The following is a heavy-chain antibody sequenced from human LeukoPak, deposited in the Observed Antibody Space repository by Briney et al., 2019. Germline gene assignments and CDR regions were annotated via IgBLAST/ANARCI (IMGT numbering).Heavy chain of an antibody. D-gene: IGHD2-15*01. V-gene: IGHV4-59*08. J-gene: IGHJ4*02. Sequence: SETLSLTCTVSGGSISSYYWSWIRQPPGVGLEWIGNIYYSGRTNYNPSLKSRVTISVDTSKNQFSLKLSSVTAADTAVYYCARLIRRLGFCIGGSCNWDYYFDYWGQGTLVTVSP. CDR1: GGSISSYY. CDR3: ARLIRRLGFCIGGSCNWDYYFDY. CDR2: IYYSGRT.